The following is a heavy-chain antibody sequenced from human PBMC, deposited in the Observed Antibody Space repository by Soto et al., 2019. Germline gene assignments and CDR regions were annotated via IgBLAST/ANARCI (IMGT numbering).Heavy chain of an antibody. CDR3: ASERRGSSSSFDY. V-gene: IGHV1-69*13. D-gene: IGHD6-6*01. J-gene: IGHJ4*02. CDR1: GGTFSSYA. CDR2: IIPIFGTA. Sequence: SVKVSCKASGGTFSSYAISWVRQAPGQGLEWMGGIIPIFGTANYAQKFQGRVTITADESTSTAYMELSSLRSEDTAVYYCASERRGSSSSFDYWGQGTLVTVSS.